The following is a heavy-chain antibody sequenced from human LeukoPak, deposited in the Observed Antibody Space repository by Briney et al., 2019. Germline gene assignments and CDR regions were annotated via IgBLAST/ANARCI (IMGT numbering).Heavy chain of an antibody. CDR3: ARDRGTWNDDGFDY. D-gene: IGHD1-1*01. CDR2: IYISGST. Sequence: SETLSLTCTVSGGSISSYYWSWIRQPAGKGLEWIGRIYISGSTNYNPSLKSRVTMSVDTSRNQFSLKLSSVTAADTAVYYCARDRGTWNDDGFDYWGQGTLVTVSS. CDR1: GGSISSYY. V-gene: IGHV4-4*07. J-gene: IGHJ4*02.